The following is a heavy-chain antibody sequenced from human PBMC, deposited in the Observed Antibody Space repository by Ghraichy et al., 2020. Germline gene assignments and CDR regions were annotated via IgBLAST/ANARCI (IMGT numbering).Heavy chain of an antibody. CDR2: ISAYNGNT. CDR1: GYSFTSYG. V-gene: IGHV1-18*01. J-gene: IGHJ5*02. D-gene: IGHD2-2*01. CDR3: ARARYCSSTSCYVGRTDWFDP. Sequence: NISCKASGYSFTSYGISWVRQAPGQGLEWMGWISAYNGNTNYAQKLQGRVTMTTDTSTSTAYMELRSLRSDDTAVYYCARARYCSSTSCYVGRTDWFDPWGQGTLVTVSS.